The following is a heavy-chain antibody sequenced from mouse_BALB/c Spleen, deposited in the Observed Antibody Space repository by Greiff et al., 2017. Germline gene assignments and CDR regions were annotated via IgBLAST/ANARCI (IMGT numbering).Heavy chain of an antibody. CDR1: GYTFTNYW. V-gene: IGHV1-63*02. CDR3: ARGDYYYGSSLYFDV. Sequence: VQLVESGAELVRPGTSVKISCKASGYTFTNYWLGWVKQRPGHGLEWIGDIYPGGGYTNYNEKFKGKATLTADTSSSTAYMQLSSLTSEDSAVYFCARGDYYYGSSLYFDVWGAGTTVTVSS. D-gene: IGHD1-1*01. J-gene: IGHJ1*01. CDR2: IYPGGGYT.